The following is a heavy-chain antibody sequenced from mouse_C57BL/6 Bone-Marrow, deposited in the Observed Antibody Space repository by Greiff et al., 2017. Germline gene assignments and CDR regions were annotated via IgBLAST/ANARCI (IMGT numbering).Heavy chain of an antibody. Sequence: VQRVESGPGLVAPSQSLSITCTVSGFSLTSYGVSWVRQPPGTGLEWLGVIWGDGSTHYHSALISRLRISKDNSKSQVFLKLNSLQTDDTATYYGAKNYGSSYDWYFDVWGTETTVTVTS. CDR2: IWGDGST. V-gene: IGHV2-3*01. D-gene: IGHD1-1*01. J-gene: IGHJ1*03. CDR1: GFSLTSYG. CDR3: AKNYGSSYDWYFDV.